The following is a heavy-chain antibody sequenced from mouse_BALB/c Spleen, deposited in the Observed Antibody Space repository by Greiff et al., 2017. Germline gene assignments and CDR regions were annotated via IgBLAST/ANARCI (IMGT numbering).Heavy chain of an antibody. V-gene: IGHV5-6-4*01. J-gene: IGHJ3*01. Sequence: EVQGVESGGGLVKPGGSLKLSCAASGFTFSSYTMSWVRQTPEKRLEWVATISSGGSYTYYPDSVKGRFTISRDNAKNTLYLQMSSLKSEDTAMYYCALYYDYPFAYWGQGTLVTVSA. D-gene: IGHD2-4*01. CDR3: ALYYDYPFAY. CDR2: ISSGGSYT. CDR1: GFTFSSYT.